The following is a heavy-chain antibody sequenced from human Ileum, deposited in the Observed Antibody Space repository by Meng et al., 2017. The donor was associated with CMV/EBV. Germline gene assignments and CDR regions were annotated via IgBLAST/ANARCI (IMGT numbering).Heavy chain of an antibody. Sequence: GESLKISCAASGFNIGCYSMNWVRQPPGKGLEWVSSINSNSRYIHYADSVEGRFTISRDNAKNSLYLQMKSLRVEDTAVYYCARDNDFTNSYWGQGTLVTVSS. CDR3: ARDNDFTNSY. J-gene: IGHJ4*02. CDR1: GFNIGCYS. CDR2: INSNSRYI. D-gene: IGHD4-11*01. V-gene: IGHV3-21*01.